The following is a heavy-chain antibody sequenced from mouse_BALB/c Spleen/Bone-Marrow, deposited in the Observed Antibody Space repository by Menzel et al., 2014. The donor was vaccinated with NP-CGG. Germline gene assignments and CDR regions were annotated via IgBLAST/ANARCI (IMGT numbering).Heavy chain of an antibody. J-gene: IGHJ2*01. D-gene: IGHD1-1*01. CDR2: ILPGSGST. Sequence: QVQLQQSGAELMKPGASVKISCKATGYTFSSYWIEWVKQRPGHGLEWIGEILPGSGSTIYNEKFKDKATFTADTSSNTAYMQLSSLTSEDSAVYYCAREDYYGSSYFDYWGQGTTLTVSS. V-gene: IGHV1-9*01. CDR3: AREDYYGSSYFDY. CDR1: GYTFSSYW.